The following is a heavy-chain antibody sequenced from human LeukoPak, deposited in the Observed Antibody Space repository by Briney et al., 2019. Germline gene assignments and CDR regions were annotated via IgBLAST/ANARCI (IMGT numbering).Heavy chain of an antibody. Sequence: PGRSLRLSCAASGFSFSSYAMSWVRQAPGKGLEGVSAISSTDAGTYHADSLRGWFTISRDSSKNTLHLQMDSLRSEHAAVYYCAIAQGTSCRGAYCYPFDYWGQGTLVTVSS. CDR2: ISSTDAGT. D-gene: IGHD2-21*01. V-gene: IGHV3-23*01. CDR1: GFSFSSYA. J-gene: IGHJ4*02. CDR3: AIAQGTSCRGAYCYPFDY.